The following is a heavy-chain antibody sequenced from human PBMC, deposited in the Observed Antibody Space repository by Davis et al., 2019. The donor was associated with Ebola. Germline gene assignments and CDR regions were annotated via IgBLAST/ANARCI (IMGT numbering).Heavy chain of an antibody. J-gene: IGHJ6*02. CDR3: AKDLRDVYGAGKDGGDYYYYGMDV. CDR1: GGNLSPYA. CDR2: AIPIFQTK. D-gene: IGHD3-10*01. V-gene: IGHV1-69*06. Sequence: AASVKVSCKGLGGNLSPYAISWVRQAPGQGLEWMGWAIPIFQTKRCAQKFQGRLKMTADTYAVYMELTSLRPEDSAAYYCAKDLRDVYGAGKDGGDYYYYGMDVWGQGTTVTVSS.